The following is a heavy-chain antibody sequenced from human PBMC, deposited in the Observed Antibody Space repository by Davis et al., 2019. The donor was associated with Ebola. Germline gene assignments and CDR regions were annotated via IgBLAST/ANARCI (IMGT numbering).Heavy chain of an antibody. CDR2: IIPIFDTP. D-gene: IGHD3-9*01. J-gene: IGHJ4*02. CDR3: ARDFDGGNYYFDY. Sequence: SVKVSYKTSGGSFSSHPISWVRQAPRQGLEWMGGIIPIFDTPHYAQKFQGRITITAGASTSTAYMELSSLRSEDTATYFCARDFDGGNYYFDYWGPGTPVTVSS. V-gene: IGHV1-69*13. CDR1: GGSFSSHP.